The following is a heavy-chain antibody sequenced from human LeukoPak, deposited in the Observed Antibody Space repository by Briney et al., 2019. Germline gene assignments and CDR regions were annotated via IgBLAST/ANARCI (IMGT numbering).Heavy chain of an antibody. CDR1: GYSFTSYW. J-gene: IGHJ4*02. CDR2: IYPGDSDT. D-gene: IGHD1/OR15-1a*01. CDR3: ATSESQTRFDY. V-gene: IGHV5-51*01. Sequence: GESLKISCKGSGYSFTSYWIGWVRQMPGKGLEWMGIIYPGDSDTRYSPSFQGQITISADKSISTAYLQWSSLKASDTAIYYCATSESQTRFDYWGQGTLVTVSS.